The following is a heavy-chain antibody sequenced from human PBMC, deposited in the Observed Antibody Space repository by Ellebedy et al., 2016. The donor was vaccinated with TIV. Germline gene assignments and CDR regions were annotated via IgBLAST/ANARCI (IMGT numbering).Heavy chain of an antibody. J-gene: IGHJ6*02. Sequence: MPSETLSLTCTVSGGSISSSSYYWGWIRQPPGQGLERIGSIYYSGSTYYNPSLKSQVTISVDTSKNQFSLKLSSVTAADTALYYCASCMRGYKYGMDVWGQGTTVTVSS. V-gene: IGHV4-39*01. CDR3: ASCMRGYKYGMDV. CDR2: IYYSGST. CDR1: GGSISSSSYY.